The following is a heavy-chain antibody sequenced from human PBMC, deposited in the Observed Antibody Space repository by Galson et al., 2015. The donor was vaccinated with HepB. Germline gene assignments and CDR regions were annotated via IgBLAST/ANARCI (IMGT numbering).Heavy chain of an antibody. J-gene: IGHJ4*02. CDR3: EVVFRGVKGFGEPPYSAY. CDR2: IIPILGIA. Sequence: SVKVSCKASGGTFSSYTISWVRQAPGQGLEWMGRIIPILGIANYAQKFQGRVTITADKSTSTAYMELSSLRSEDTAVYYCEVVFRGVKGFGEPPYSAYWGQGTLVTVSS. D-gene: IGHD3-10*01. V-gene: IGHV1-69*02. CDR1: GGTFSSYT.